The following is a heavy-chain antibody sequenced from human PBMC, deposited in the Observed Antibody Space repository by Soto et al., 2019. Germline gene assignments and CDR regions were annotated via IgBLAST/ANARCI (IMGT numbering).Heavy chain of an antibody. V-gene: IGHV3-23*01. CDR2: MSVSGSST. D-gene: IGHD6-19*01. CDR1: GFTFSSYA. CDR3: AKRSGSGGSGVPYSEY. Sequence: PGGSLRLSCAASGFTFSSYAMSWVRQSPGKGLEWVSAMSVSGSSTYYADSVKGRFTISRDSSRNTLYLQMNSLRAEDTAVYYCAKRSGSGGSGVPYSEYWGPGTLVTVSS. J-gene: IGHJ4*02.